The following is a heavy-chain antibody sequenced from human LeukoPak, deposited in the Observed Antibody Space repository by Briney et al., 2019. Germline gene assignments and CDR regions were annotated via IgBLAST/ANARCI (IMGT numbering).Heavy chain of an antibody. D-gene: IGHD3-3*02. J-gene: IGHJ6*03. Sequence: GGSLRLSCAASGFTVSSNYMSWVRQAPGKGLGWVSYISSSSSTIYYADSVKGRFTVSRDNSKNTLYLQMNSLRPEDTAVYYCARDLQGVLGGYYYYYMDVWGKGTTVTVSS. CDR3: ARDLQGVLGGYYYYYMDV. CDR1: GFTVSSNY. V-gene: IGHV3-48*01. CDR2: ISSSSSTI.